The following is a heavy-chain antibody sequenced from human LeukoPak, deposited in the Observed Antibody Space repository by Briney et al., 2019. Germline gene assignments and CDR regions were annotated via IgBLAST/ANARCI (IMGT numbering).Heavy chain of an antibody. V-gene: IGHV4-39*01. CDR2: IYYSGST. CDR3: ARSYYYDSSGYRIWRWADAFDI. J-gene: IGHJ3*02. D-gene: IGHD3-22*01. Sequence: SDTLTLTCTVSGGSISSSSYYWGCIRQPPGKGLEWIGSIYYSGSTYYNPSLKSRVTISVDTSKNQFSLKLSSVTAADTAVYYCARSYYYDSSGYRIWRWADAFDIWGQGTMVTVSS. CDR1: GGSISSSSYY.